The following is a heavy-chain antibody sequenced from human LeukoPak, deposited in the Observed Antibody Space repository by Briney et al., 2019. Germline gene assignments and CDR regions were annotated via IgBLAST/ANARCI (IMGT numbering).Heavy chain of an antibody. CDR1: GFTFSSYE. D-gene: IGHD6-19*01. CDR2: ISSSGSTI. J-gene: IGHJ6*02. CDR3: ARDKWLVDGYYYYGMDV. V-gene: IGHV3-48*03. Sequence: GGSLRLSCAASGFTFSSYEMNWVREAPGKGLEWVSYISSSGSTIYYADSVKGRVTISRDNAKNSLYLQMNSLRAEDTAVYYCARDKWLVDGYYYYGMDVWGQGTTVTVSS.